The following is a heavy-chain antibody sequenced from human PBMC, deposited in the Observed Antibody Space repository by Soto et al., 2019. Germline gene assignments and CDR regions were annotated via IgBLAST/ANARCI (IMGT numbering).Heavy chain of an antibody. J-gene: IGHJ5*02. Sequence: NPSQTLSRPCFVDHGTFSSHYWRWIRQHPGKGLEWIGDINHSGSTNYNPSLKTRVTISVDTSKNQFSLKLSSVTAADTAVYYCARMYYYGSGSYARPCDPWGQGTLVTASS. CDR1: HGTFSSHY. D-gene: IGHD3-10*01. V-gene: IGHV4-34*01. CDR3: ARMYYYGSGSYARPCDP. CDR2: INHSGST.